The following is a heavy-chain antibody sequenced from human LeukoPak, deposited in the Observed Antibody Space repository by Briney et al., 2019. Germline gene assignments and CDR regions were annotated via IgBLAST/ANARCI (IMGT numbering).Heavy chain of an antibody. V-gene: IGHV3-64*01. CDR2: ISSNGGST. CDR1: GFTFSSYA. CDR3: ARGGSSWYLDWFDP. D-gene: IGHD6-13*01. Sequence: GGSLRLSCAASGFTFSSYAMHWVRQAPGKGLEYVSAISSNGGSTYYANSVKGRFTISRDNSKNTLYLQMGSLRAEDMAVYYCARGGSSWYLDWFDPWGQGTLVTVSS. J-gene: IGHJ5*02.